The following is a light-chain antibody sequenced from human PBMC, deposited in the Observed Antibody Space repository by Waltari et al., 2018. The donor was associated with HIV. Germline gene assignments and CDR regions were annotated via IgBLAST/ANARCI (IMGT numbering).Light chain of an antibody. CDR2: EVT. CDR1: STDVGAYNY. CDR3: SSYAGSTVI. V-gene: IGLV2-8*01. J-gene: IGLJ2*01. Sequence: QSALTQPPSASGSPGQSVTISCTGTSTDVGAYNYVSWYQQHSGEAPTLIIYEVTKRPSVVPDRFSGSKSGNTASLTVAGLQAEDEADFYCSSYAGSTVIFGGGTKLTVL.